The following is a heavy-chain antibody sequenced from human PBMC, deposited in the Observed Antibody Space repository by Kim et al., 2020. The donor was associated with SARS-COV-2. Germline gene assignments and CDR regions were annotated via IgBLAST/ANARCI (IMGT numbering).Heavy chain of an antibody. J-gene: IGHJ3*02. CDR3: ARQGRNAFDI. CDR1: GGSISSSSYY. D-gene: IGHD3-10*01. CDR2: IYYSGST. V-gene: IGHV4-39*01. Sequence: SETLSLTCTVSGGSISSSSYYWGWIRQPPGKGLEWIGSIYYSGSTYYNPSLKSRVTISVDTSKNQFSLKLSSVTAADTAVYYCARQGRNAFDIWGQGTMVTVSS.